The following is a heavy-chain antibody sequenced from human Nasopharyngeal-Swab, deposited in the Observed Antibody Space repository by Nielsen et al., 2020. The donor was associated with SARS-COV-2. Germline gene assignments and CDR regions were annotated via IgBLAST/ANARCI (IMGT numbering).Heavy chain of an antibody. D-gene: IGHD5-18*01. CDR3: AKEDTAMVIFDY. CDR1: GFSFSGYS. CDR2: IYSGGSST. V-gene: IGHV3-23*03. Sequence: GEALSLACAASGFSFSGYSMSWIRQAPGKGLEWVSVIYSGGSSTYYADSVKGRFTISRDNSKNTLYLQMNSLRAEDTAVYYCAKEDTAMVIFDYWGQRTLVTVSS. J-gene: IGHJ4*02.